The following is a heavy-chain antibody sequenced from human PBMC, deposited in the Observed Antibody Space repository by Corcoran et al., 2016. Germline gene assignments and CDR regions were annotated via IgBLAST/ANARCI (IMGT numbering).Heavy chain of an antibody. CDR2: INPNSGGT. V-gene: IGHV1-2*02. CDR3: ERETPRDGGHEVDS. Sequence: QVQLVQSGAEVKKPGASVKVSCQASGYTFTGYYIHWVRQAPGQGLEWMGWINPNSGGTNYGQKFQGRVTMTRDTSISTAYMELSRLTSDDTALYYCERETPRDGGHEVDSWGQGTLVTVSS. J-gene: IGHJ4*02. CDR1: GYTFTGYY.